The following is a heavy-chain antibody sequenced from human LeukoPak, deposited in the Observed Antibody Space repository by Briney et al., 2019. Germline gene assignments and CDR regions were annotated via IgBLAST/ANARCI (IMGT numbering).Heavy chain of an antibody. J-gene: IGHJ5*02. D-gene: IGHD3-10*01. CDR2: INGYNGNT. CDR1: GYMFSTYG. Sequence: ASVKVSCKASGYMFSTYGLIWVRQAPGQGLEWMGWINGYNGNTKYEDKFQGRVTVTTDTSTSTAYMELRSLRSDDTAVYYCARTGNGMVRVQDDPWGQGTLVTVSS. V-gene: IGHV1-18*01. CDR3: ARTGNGMVRVQDDP.